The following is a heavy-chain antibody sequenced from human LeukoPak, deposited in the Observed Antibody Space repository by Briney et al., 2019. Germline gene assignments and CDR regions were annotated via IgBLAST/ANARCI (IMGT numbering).Heavy chain of an antibody. J-gene: IGHJ4*02. D-gene: IGHD5-18*01. CDR2: IYYSGST. CDR1: GGSISSGSYY. Sequence: PSQTLSLTCTVSGGSISSGSYYWSWIRQPAGKGLEWIGYIYYSGSTNYNPSLKSRVTISVDTSKNQFSLKLSSVTAADTAVYYCARRTAYSYGDYYFDYWGQGTLVTVSS. V-gene: IGHV4-61*09. CDR3: ARRTAYSYGDYYFDY.